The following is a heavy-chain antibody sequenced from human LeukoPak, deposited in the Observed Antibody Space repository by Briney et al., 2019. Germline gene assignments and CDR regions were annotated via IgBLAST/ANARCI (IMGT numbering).Heavy chain of an antibody. CDR1: GGSLSSSSYY. Sequence: SETLSLTCTVSGGSLSSSSYYWGWIRQPPGKGLEWIGSINYSGSTYYNPSLKSRVTISVDTSKTQFSLKLSSVTAADTAVYYCARLSDYWGQGTLVTVSS. CDR2: INYSGST. J-gene: IGHJ4*02. CDR3: ARLSDY. V-gene: IGHV4-39*01.